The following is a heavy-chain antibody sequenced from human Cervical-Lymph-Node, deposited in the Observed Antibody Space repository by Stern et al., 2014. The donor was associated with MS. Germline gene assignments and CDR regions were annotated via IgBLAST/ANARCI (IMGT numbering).Heavy chain of an antibody. J-gene: IGHJ6*02. CDR1: GYTFTSFG. CDR3: ARGPYCSSTSCYTNGYYFYGMDV. Sequence: QVQLLQPGPEVKKPGASVKVSCKASGYTFTSFGISWVRRAPGHGLEWMGWISGYNGYTHYPQKFQGRVTLTTDTSTSTAHMDLTSLTSDDTAIYYCARGPYCSSTSCYTNGYYFYGMDVWGQGTTVTVSS. CDR2: ISGYNGYT. D-gene: IGHD2-2*02. V-gene: IGHV1-18*01.